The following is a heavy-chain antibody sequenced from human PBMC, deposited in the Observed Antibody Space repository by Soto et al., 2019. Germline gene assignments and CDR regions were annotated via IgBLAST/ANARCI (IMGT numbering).Heavy chain of an antibody. CDR2: INGYNGNT. CDR3: ARDGEWLELDF. D-gene: IGHD6-19*01. Sequence: QVQLVQSGSEVKKPGASVKVSCKASGYTFTNFGITWVRQAPGQGLEWMGWINGYNGNTNHAQKLQGRVTLTTDTSTSTAYMELRSLRSADTAVYYCARDGEWLELDFWGQGTLVTVSS. J-gene: IGHJ4*02. CDR1: GYTFTNFG. V-gene: IGHV1-18*01.